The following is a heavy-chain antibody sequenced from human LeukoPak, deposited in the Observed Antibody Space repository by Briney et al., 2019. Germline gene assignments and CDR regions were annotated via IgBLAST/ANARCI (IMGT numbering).Heavy chain of an antibody. CDR3: ARAGGLRIAVAPIDY. CDR1: GFSVSDSY. Sequence: GGSLRLSCAVSGFSVSDSYMTWVRQTPGKELEWVSVIYMGGGTSYADSVKGRFTISRDNSKNILFLEMKSLRVEDTAFYYCARAGGLRIAVAPIDYWGRGTLVTVSS. V-gene: IGHV3-53*01. CDR2: IYMGGGT. D-gene: IGHD6-19*01. J-gene: IGHJ4*02.